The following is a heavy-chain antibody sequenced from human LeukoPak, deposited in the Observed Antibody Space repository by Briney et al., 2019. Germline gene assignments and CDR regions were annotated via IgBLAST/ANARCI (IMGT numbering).Heavy chain of an antibody. V-gene: IGHV4-30-2*01. CDR1: GGSISSGGYY. CDR3: ARGHTQDVVVVVATTASGAFDV. J-gene: IGHJ3*01. Sequence: MSSETPSLTCTVSGGSISSGGYYWSWIRQPPGKGLEWIGYIYHSGSTKYNPSLKSRVTISVDTSKNQFSLKLSSVTAADTALYYCARGHTQDVVVVVATTASGAFDVWGQGTMVTVSS. CDR2: IYHSGST. D-gene: IGHD2-15*01.